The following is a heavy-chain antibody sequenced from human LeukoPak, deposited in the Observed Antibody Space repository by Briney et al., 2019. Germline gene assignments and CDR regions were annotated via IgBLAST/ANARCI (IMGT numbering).Heavy chain of an antibody. Sequence: PSQTLSLTCAVSGYSISSAYYWGWIRQPPGEGLEWIVSFYHSGRTYYNPSLKSRVTISVDTSKNQFSLKLSSVTAADTAVYYCARDYGDYFHYFDYWGQGTLVTVSS. V-gene: IGHV4-38-2*02. CDR1: GYSISSAYY. CDR2: FYHSGRT. CDR3: ARDYGDYFHYFDY. D-gene: IGHD4-17*01. J-gene: IGHJ4*02.